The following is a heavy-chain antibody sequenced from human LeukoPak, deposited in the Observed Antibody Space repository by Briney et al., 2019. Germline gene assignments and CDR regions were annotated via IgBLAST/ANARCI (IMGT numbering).Heavy chain of an antibody. J-gene: IGHJ5*02. Sequence: GESLKISCGASGLTFSTYSMNWVRQAPGKGLEWVSYISSDSGARYYADSVKGRFTISRDNAKNSLYLQMNSLRAEDTAVYYCARATQPGFDPWGQGTLVTVSS. CDR2: ISSDSGAR. CDR3: ARATQPGFDP. V-gene: IGHV3-48*01. CDR1: GLTFSTYS. D-gene: IGHD2-15*01.